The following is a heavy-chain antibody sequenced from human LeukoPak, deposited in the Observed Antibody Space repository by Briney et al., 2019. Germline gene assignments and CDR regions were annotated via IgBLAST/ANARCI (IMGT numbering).Heavy chain of an antibody. Sequence: GGSLRLSCAASGFTFDDYAMHWVRQTPGKGLEWVSGISWNSGRIGYADSVKGRFTISRDSAKNSLYLQMNSLRDEDTALYYCAKDLSRGDNGDYYYYFYAMDVRGQGTTVTVSS. CDR1: GFTFDDYA. CDR2: ISWNSGRI. CDR3: AKDLSRGDNGDYYYYFYAMDV. J-gene: IGHJ6*02. V-gene: IGHV3-9*01. D-gene: IGHD2-21*01.